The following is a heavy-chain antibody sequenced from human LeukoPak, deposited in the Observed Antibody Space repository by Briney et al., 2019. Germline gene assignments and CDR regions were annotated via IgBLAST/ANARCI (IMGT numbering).Heavy chain of an antibody. J-gene: IGHJ4*02. V-gene: IGHV3-49*04. CDR2: IRSKAYGGTI. CDR1: GFTFGDYA. CDR3: TRDPYCRSSSCYWGIDY. D-gene: IGHD2-15*01. Sequence: GGSLRLSCTASGFTFGDYAMSWVRQAPGKGLEWVGFIRSKAYGGTIEYAASVKGRFTISRDDSKSIAYLQMNSLKTEDTAPYYCTRDPYCRSSSCYWGIDYWGQGTLVTVSS.